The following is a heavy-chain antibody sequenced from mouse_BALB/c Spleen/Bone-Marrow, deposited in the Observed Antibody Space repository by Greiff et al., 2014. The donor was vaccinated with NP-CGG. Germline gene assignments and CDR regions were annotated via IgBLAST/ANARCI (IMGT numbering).Heavy chain of an antibody. J-gene: IGHJ2*01. V-gene: IGHV3-2*02. CDR2: IGYSDST. CDR3: ARSNYYGSSYCYFDY. D-gene: IGHD1-1*01. CDR1: GYSITSNYA. Sequence: VQLQQSGPGLVKPSQSLSLTCTVTGYSITSNYAWNWIRQFPGNKLEWMGYIGYSDSTSYNPSLKSRISITRGTSKNQFFLQLNSVTAEDTATYYCARSNYYGSSYCYFDYWGQGTTLTVSS.